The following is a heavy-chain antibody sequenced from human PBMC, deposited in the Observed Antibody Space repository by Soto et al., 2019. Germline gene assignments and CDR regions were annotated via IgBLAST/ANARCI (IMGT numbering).Heavy chain of an antibody. CDR3: ARGQGYYHDSFASXWFDP. CDR2: IFHSVST. D-gene: IGHD3-22*01. V-gene: IGHV4-30-4*08. Sequence: LSLPCTVSGGSIRSGYYYWSWIRQPPGKGLEWIVYIFHSVSTYYHPSLKSRVTISVATSKNQFSLKMSSLTAAETAVYYCARGQGYYHDSFASXWFDPWGQGTLXTXS. J-gene: IGHJ5*02. CDR1: GGSIRSGYYY.